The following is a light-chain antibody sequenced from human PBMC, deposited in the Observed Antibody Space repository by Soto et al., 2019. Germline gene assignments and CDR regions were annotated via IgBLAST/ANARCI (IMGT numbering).Light chain of an antibody. Sequence: DIQLTQSPSFLSASVGDRVTITYRASQGIRSYLAWYQQKPGKAPKLPIYAASTLQSGVPSRFSGSGSGTEFTLTISSLQPEDFATYYCQQLNSYPLTFGPGTKVDIK. V-gene: IGKV1-9*01. CDR3: QQLNSYPLT. CDR2: AAS. J-gene: IGKJ3*01. CDR1: QGIRSY.